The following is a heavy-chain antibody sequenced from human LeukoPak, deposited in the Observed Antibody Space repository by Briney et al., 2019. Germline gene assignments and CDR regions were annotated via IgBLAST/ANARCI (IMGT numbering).Heavy chain of an antibody. Sequence: PSETLSLTCTVSGGSISSSYCSWIRQPPGKGLEWIGYIYHSESTNYNPSLKSRVTISVDTSKNQFSLKLSSVTAADTAVYYCASTRDFWSGPGWFDPWGQGTLVTVSS. CDR2: IYHSEST. J-gene: IGHJ5*02. V-gene: IGHV4-59*12. CDR1: GGSISSSY. CDR3: ASTRDFWSGPGWFDP. D-gene: IGHD3-3*01.